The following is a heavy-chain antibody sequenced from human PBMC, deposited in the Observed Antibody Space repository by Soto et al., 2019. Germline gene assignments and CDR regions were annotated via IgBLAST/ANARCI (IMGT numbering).Heavy chain of an antibody. Sequence: EVQLLESGGELVQPGGSLRLSCAASGFTFSIYAMSWVRQAPGKGLEWVSAVSGNGFSTFYADSVRGRFTISRDNSKNTLFLQMSSLRADDTAVYYCAKALRTVVTHDASDIWGQGTMVTVSS. V-gene: IGHV3-23*01. CDR1: GFTFSIYA. CDR3: AKALRTVVTHDASDI. CDR2: VSGNGFST. J-gene: IGHJ3*02. D-gene: IGHD2-21*02.